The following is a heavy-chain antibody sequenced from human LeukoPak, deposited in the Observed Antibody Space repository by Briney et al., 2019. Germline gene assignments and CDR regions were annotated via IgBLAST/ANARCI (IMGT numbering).Heavy chain of an antibody. CDR3: ARDGVEFYNWFDP. CDR1: GFTFSSYW. V-gene: IGHV3-74*01. J-gene: IGHJ5*02. D-gene: IGHD2-21*01. CDR2: INSDGSVT. Sequence: PGGSLRLSCAASGFTFSSYWMHWVRQAPGKGLVWVSRINSDGSVTNYADSVKGRFTIFRDDAKNTLYLQMNSLRAEDTAVYYCARDGVEFYNWFDPWGQGTLVTVSS.